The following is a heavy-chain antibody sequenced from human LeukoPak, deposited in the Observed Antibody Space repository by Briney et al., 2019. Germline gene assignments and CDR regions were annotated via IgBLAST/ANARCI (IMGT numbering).Heavy chain of an antibody. V-gene: IGHV3-23*01. Sequence: PGRSLRLSCAASGFTFGSYGMNWVSQAPGKGVEWVSLISGNGDNTYYADSVKGRFTISRDISKNTLFLQMNSLRAEDTAVYYCVRYYTRQSWYFDLWGRGTLVTVSS. CDR2: ISGNGDNT. CDR1: GFTFGSYG. J-gene: IGHJ2*01. D-gene: IGHD2-15*01. CDR3: VRYYTRQSWYFDL.